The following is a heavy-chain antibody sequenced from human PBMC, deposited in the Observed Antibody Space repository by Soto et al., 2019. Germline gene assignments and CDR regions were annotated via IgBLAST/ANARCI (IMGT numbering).Heavy chain of an antibody. CDR1: GYTFTSYD. Sequence: ASVKVSCKASGYTFTSYDINWVRQATGQGLEWMGWMNPNSGNTGYAQKFQGRVTMTRNTSISTAYMELSSLRSEDTAVYYCARGYRRQVRGVLEYYFDYWGQGTLVTVSS. V-gene: IGHV1-8*01. D-gene: IGHD3-10*01. CDR2: MNPNSGNT. J-gene: IGHJ4*02. CDR3: ARGYRRQVRGVLEYYFDY.